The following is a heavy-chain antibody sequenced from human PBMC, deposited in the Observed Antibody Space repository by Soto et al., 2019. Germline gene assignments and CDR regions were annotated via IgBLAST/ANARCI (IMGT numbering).Heavy chain of an antibody. CDR3: ARDWIPGDYYYYGMDV. CDR1: GYTFTSNP. CDR2: INAGNGNT. Sequence: ASVKVSCKASGYTFTSNPIHWVRQAPGQRLEWMAWINAGNGNTKYSQKFQGRVTVTRDTSASTAYMELSSLRSEDTAVYYCARDWIPGDYYYYGMDVWGQGTTVTVSS. D-gene: IGHD5-18*01. J-gene: IGHJ6*02. V-gene: IGHV1-3*01.